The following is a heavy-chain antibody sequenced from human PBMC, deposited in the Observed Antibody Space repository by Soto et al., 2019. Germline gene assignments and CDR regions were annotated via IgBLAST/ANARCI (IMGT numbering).Heavy chain of an antibody. CDR2: ISGSGGST. CDR3: ARIAAAGTVFDY. D-gene: IGHD6-13*01. J-gene: IGHJ4*02. V-gene: IGHV3-23*01. CDR1: GFTFSSYA. Sequence: GGSLRLSCASSGFTFSSYAMSWVRQAPGKGLEWVSAISGSGGSTYYADSVKGRFTISRDNSKNTLYLQMNSLRAEDTAVYYCARIAAAGTVFDYWGQGTLVTVSS.